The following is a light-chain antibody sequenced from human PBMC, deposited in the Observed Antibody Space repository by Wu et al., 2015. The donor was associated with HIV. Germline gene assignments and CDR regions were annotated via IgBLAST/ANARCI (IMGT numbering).Light chain of an antibody. Sequence: DFQMTQSPSTLSASVGDRVTITCRASQSISSWLAWYQQKPGTAPKLLIYKASYLESGVPSRFSGSGSGTEFTLTISSLQPDDFATYYCQQYNSYSPETFGQGTKVEIK. CDR1: QSISSW. CDR2: KAS. CDR3: QQYNSYSPET. J-gene: IGKJ1*01. V-gene: IGKV1-5*03.